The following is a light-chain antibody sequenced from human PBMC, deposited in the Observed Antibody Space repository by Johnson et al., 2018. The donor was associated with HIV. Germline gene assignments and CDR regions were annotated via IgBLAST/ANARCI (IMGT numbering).Light chain of an antibody. CDR3: GTWDSSLSAGYV. CDR1: SSNIGNHY. Sequence: QSVLTQPPSVSAAPGQKVTISCSGTSSNIGNHYVSWYQLLPGTAPKLLIYDNNKRPSGIPDRFSGSKSGTSASLGITGLQTGDEADYYCGTWDSSLSAGYVLGTVTKVTVL. CDR2: DNN. J-gene: IGLJ1*01. V-gene: IGLV1-51*01.